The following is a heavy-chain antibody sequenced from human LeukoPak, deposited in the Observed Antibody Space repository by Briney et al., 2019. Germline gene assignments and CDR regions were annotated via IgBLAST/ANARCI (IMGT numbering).Heavy chain of an antibody. D-gene: IGHD6-19*01. V-gene: IGHV3-23*01. CDR3: AKDDSGGWYADDYFDY. CDR2: ISGRGGST. CDR1: GFTFSSYA. J-gene: IGHJ4*02. Sequence: GGSLRLSCAASGFTFSSYAMSWVRQAPGKGLEWVSAISGRGGSTYYADSVKGRFTISRDNSKNTLHLQMNSLRAEDTAVYYCAKDDSGGWYADDYFDYWGQGTLVTVSS.